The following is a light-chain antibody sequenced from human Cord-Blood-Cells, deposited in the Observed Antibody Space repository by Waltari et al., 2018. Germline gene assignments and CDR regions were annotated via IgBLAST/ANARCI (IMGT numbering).Light chain of an antibody. V-gene: IGLV2-11*01. CDR2: DLS. CDR3: GSYAGSENYV. CDR1: SSDVGGYNY. J-gene: IGLJ1*01. Sequence: QSALTQPRSVSGSPGQSVTISCTGTSSDVGGYNYVSWYQQHQGKAPKLMIYDLSKRQPGGPARFSGPKSRNTASRPISGLQAEDEAAHYCGSYAGSENYVFGPGPKVTVL.